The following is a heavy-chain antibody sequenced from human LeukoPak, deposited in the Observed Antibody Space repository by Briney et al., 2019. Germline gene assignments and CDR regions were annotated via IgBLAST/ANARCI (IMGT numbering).Heavy chain of an antibody. D-gene: IGHD2/OR15-2a*01. Sequence: SETLSLTCTVSGGSISSGDYYWSWIRQPPGKGLEWIGYIYYSGSTYYNPSLKSRVTISVDTSKNQFSLKLSSVTAADTAVYYCARVSGRGYLSYYFDYWGQGTLVTVSS. CDR3: ARVSGRGYLSYYFDY. CDR2: IYYSGST. J-gene: IGHJ4*02. CDR1: GGSISSGDYY. V-gene: IGHV4-30-4*01.